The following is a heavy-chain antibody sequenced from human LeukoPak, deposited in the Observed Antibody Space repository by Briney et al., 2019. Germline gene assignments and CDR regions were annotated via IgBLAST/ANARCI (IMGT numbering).Heavy chain of an antibody. D-gene: IGHD3-3*01. CDR1: GGTFSSYA. Sequence: ASVKVSCKASGGTFSSYAISWVRQAPGQGLEWMGGVTPMFGTANYAQKFQGRVTITADESTSTAYMELSSLRSEDTAVYYCAREGSEIFGVVEVLNWFDPWGQGTLVTVSS. CDR3: AREGSEIFGVVEVLNWFDP. J-gene: IGHJ5*02. CDR2: VTPMFGTA. V-gene: IGHV1-69*13.